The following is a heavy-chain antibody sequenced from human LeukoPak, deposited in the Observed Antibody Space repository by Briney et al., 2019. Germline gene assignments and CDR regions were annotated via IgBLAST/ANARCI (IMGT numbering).Heavy chain of an antibody. CDR3: ARVIAVARHDAFDI. V-gene: IGHV3-7*04. CDR2: IKEDGTEK. J-gene: IGHJ3*02. Sequence: GGSLRLSCAASGFSFSYYWMTWVRQAPGKGLEWVANIKEDGTEKYSVDSVKGRFTISRDNAENSLYLQMNSLRAEDTAVYYCARVIAVARHDAFDIWGQGTMATVSS. CDR1: GFSFSYYW. D-gene: IGHD6-19*01.